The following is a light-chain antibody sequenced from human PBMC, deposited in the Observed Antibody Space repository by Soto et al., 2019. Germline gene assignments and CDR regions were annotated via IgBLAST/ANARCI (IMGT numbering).Light chain of an antibody. Sequence: IVLTQSPATLSLSPVERATLSCRASQSIANNLAWYQQKPGQAPRLLIYGASSRATGIPARFSGSGSGTDFTLTITRLEPEDFAVYYCQQYGSLPWKFGRGTKVDIK. V-gene: IGKV3-20*01. CDR3: QQYGSLPWK. CDR1: QSIANN. J-gene: IGKJ1*01. CDR2: GAS.